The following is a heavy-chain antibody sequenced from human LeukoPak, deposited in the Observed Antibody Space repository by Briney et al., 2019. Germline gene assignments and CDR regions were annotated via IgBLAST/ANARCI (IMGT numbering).Heavy chain of an antibody. CDR3: ARDEPSYYDFWSGYTPHFDY. Sequence: ASVKVSCKASGGTFSSYAISWVRQAPGQGLEWMGGIIPIFGTANYAQKFQGRVTITADESTSTAYMELSSLRSEDTAVYYCARDEPSYYDFWSGYTPHFDYWGQGTLVTVSS. D-gene: IGHD3-3*01. J-gene: IGHJ4*02. V-gene: IGHV1-69*13. CDR1: GGTFSSYA. CDR2: IIPIFGTA.